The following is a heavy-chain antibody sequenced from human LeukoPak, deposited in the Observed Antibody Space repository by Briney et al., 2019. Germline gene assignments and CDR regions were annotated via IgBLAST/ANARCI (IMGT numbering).Heavy chain of an antibody. CDR1: GYTFTGYY. CDR3: TRGSAKFGEFDVDY. V-gene: IGHV1-2*02. D-gene: IGHD3-10*01. J-gene: IGHJ4*02. Sequence: ASVKVSCKASGYTFTGYYMHWVRQAPGQGLEWMGWVNPNSGATSYAQKFQGRVTMTRDTSTITAYMELTSLRLDDTALYYCTRGSAKFGEFDVDYWGQGTLVTVSS. CDR2: VNPNSGAT.